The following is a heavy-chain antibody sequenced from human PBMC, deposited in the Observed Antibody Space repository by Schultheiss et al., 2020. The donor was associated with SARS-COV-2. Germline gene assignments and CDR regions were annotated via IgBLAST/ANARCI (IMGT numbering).Heavy chain of an antibody. CDR3: TTGNLVGPDDY. Sequence: GGSLRLSCAASGFTFSSYWMSWVRQAPGKGLEWVGRIKSKTDGGTTDYAAPVKGRFTISRDDSKNTLYLQMNSLKTEDTAVYYCTTGNLVGPDDYWGQGTLVTVSS. J-gene: IGHJ4*02. V-gene: IGHV3-15*01. D-gene: IGHD2-2*01. CDR1: GFTFSSYW. CDR2: IKSKTDGGTT.